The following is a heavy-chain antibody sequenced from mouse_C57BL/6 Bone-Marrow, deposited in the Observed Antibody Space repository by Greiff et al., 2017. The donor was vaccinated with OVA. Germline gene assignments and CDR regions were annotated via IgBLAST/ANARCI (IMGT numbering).Heavy chain of an antibody. J-gene: IGHJ4*01. D-gene: IGHD1-1*01. CDR1: GSNITADS. Sequence: VQLKQSGAELVRPGASVKLSCTASGSNITADSMHWVKQSPEQGLEWIGWIDPENGDTEYASKFQGKATITADTSSNTAYLQLSSLTSEDTAFYYCTTRTVVPFYAMDDWGQGTSVTVSS. CDR3: TTRTVVPFYAMDD. CDR2: IDPENGDT. V-gene: IGHV14-4*01.